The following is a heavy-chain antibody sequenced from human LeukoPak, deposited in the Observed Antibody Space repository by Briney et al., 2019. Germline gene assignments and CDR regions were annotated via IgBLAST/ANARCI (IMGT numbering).Heavy chain of an antibody. J-gene: IGHJ4*02. D-gene: IGHD6-13*01. CDR1: GFTFSSYA. CDR3: AKDLIPLVAAAGTALY. Sequence: GGSLRLSCTASGFTFSSYAMHWVRQAPGKGLEWVAVISYDGSNKYYADSVKGRFTISRDNSKNTLYLQMNSLRAEDTAVYYCAKDLIPLVAAAGTALYRGQGTLVTVSS. V-gene: IGHV3-30*04. CDR2: ISYDGSNK.